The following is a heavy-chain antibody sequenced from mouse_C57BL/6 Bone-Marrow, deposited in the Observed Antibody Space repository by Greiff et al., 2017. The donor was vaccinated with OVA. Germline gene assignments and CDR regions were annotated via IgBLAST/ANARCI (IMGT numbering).Heavy chain of an antibody. V-gene: IGHV1-69*01. J-gene: IGHJ4*01. CDR2: IDPSDSYT. CDR3: ARGRPYYYGSSLRYYAMDY. Sequence: QVQLQQPGAELVMPGASVKLSCKASGYTFTSYWMHWVKQRPGQGLEWIGEIDPSDSYTNYNQKFKGKSTLTVDKSSSTAYMQLSSLTSEDSAVYYCARGRPYYYGSSLRYYAMDYWGQGTSVTVSS. D-gene: IGHD1-1*01. CDR1: GYTFTSYW.